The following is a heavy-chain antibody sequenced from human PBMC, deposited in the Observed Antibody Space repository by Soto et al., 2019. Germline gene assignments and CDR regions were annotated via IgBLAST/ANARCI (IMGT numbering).Heavy chain of an antibody. Sequence: SQTLSLTCAISGDSVSSNSAAWNWIRQSPSRGLEWLGRTYYRSKWYNDYAVSVKSRITINPDTSKNQFSLQLNSVTPEDTAVYYCARGYSSGWYVHSYYFYYGMDVCGQGTTVTVSS. CDR2: TYYRSKWYN. V-gene: IGHV6-1*01. CDR1: GDSVSSNSAA. D-gene: IGHD6-19*01. CDR3: ARGYSSGWYVHSYYFYYGMDV. J-gene: IGHJ6*02.